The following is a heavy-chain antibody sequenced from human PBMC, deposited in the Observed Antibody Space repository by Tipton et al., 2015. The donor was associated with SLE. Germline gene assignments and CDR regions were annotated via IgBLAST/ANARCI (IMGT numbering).Heavy chain of an antibody. D-gene: IGHD3-10*01. V-gene: IGHV4-61*09. J-gene: IGHJ4*02. CDR2: IYTSGGT. CDR1: GGSISSGSYY. Sequence: TLSLTCTVSGGSISSGSYYWSWIRQPAGKGLEWIGQIYTSGGTNYNPTLKSRVTISVDTSKNQFSLKLSSVTAADTAVYYCARGSDYGSGSDSWGQGTLVTVSS. CDR3: ARGSDYGSGSDS.